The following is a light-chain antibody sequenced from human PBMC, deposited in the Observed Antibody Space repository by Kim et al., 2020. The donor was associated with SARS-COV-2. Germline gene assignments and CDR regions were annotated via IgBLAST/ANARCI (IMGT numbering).Light chain of an antibody. Sequence: EIVLTQSPATLSLSPGERATLSCRASQSVGSYLAWYQQKPGQAPRLLLYDASNRATGIPARFSGSGSGTDFTLTISNLEPEDFAVYYCQQRSNWLYTFGQGTKLEI. CDR2: DAS. J-gene: IGKJ2*01. CDR3: QQRSNWLYT. V-gene: IGKV3-11*01. CDR1: QSVGSY.